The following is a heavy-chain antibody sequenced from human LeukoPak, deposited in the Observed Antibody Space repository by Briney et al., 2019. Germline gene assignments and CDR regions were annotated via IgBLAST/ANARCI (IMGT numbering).Heavy chain of an antibody. CDR2: ISYDGSNK. J-gene: IGHJ4*02. V-gene: IGHV3-30-3*01. D-gene: IGHD2-2*01. CDR3: ARDPTSSTSPTAPLDY. CDR1: GFTFSSYA. Sequence: GGSLRLSCAASGFTFSSYAMHWVRQAPGKGLEWVAVISYDGSNKYYADSVKGRFTISRDNSKNTLYLQMNSLRAEDTAVYYCARDPTSSTSPTAPLDYWGQGTLVTVSS.